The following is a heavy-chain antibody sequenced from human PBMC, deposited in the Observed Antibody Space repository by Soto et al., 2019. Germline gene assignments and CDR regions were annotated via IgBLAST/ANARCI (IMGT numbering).Heavy chain of an antibody. D-gene: IGHD2-15*01. CDR1: GFTFSSYA. CDR3: ANGGYCSGGSCYPRIPGAFDI. V-gene: IGHV3-23*01. J-gene: IGHJ3*02. CDR2: ISGSGGST. Sequence: EVQLLESGGGLVQPGGSLRLSCAASGFTFSSYAMSWVRQAPGKGLEWVSAISGSGGSTYYADSVKGRFTISRDNSKNTLYLQMNSLGAEDTAVYYCANGGYCSGGSCYPRIPGAFDIWGQGTMVTVSS.